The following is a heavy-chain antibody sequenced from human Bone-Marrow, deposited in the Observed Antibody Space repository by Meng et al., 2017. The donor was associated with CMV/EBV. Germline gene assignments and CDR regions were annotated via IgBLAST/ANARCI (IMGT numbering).Heavy chain of an antibody. J-gene: IGHJ4*02. CDR1: RYTFTGNG. D-gene: IGHD2-21*01. CDR2: ISPQNGDV. V-gene: IGHV1-18*01. Sequence: ASVKVSCKASRYTFTGNGITWMRQAPGHGPQWLGGISPQNGDVNYAHSLQGRVAMTIDRSTTTVYMELRSVRNDDTAVYYCARGVSHFDYWGQGTLVTVSS. CDR3: ARGVSHFDY.